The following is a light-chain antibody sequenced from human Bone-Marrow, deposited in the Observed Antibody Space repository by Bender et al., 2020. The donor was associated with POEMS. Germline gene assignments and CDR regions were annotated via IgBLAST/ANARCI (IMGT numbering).Light chain of an antibody. Sequence: QSALTQPRSVSGSPGQSVTISCTGTSSDVGGYNYVFWYQQYPGKAPKLIIYDVYKRPSGVPDRFSGSKSGNTASLTISGLLAEDEADYYCQTWDSNTVMFGGGTKLTVL. CDR2: DVY. CDR1: SSDVGGYNY. J-gene: IGLJ3*02. V-gene: IGLV2-11*01. CDR3: QTWDSNTVM.